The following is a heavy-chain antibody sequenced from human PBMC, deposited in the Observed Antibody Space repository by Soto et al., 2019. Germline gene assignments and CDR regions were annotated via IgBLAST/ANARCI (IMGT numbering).Heavy chain of an antibody. CDR2: IIPIFGTA. D-gene: IGHD3-22*01. V-gene: IGHV1-69*01. Sequence: QVQLVQSGAEVKKPGSSVKVSCKASGGTFSSYAISWVRQAPGQGLEWMGGIIPIFGTANYAQKFQGRVTITADESTSTAYMELSSLRSEDTAVYYCARGSRYYDSSSYYPIDYYYYYGMDVWGQGTTVTVSS. CDR3: ARGSRYYDSSSYYPIDYYYYYGMDV. J-gene: IGHJ6*02. CDR1: GGTFSSYA.